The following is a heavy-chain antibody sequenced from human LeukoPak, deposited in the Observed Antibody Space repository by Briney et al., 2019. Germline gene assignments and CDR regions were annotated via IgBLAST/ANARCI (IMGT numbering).Heavy chain of an antibody. D-gene: IGHD1-26*01. J-gene: IGHJ4*02. CDR3: ARVTGSIDY. Sequence: GASVKVSCKASGYTFSSYGITWVRQATGQGLEWMGWMNPKSGNTGYAQKFQGRVTMTRDTSISTAYMELGSLRSEDTAVYYCARVTGSIDYWGQGTLVTVSS. CDR1: GYTFSSYG. CDR2: MNPKSGNT. V-gene: IGHV1-8*02.